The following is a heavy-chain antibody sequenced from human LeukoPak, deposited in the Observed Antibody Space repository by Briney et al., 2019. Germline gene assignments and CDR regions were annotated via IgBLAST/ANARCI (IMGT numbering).Heavy chain of an antibody. J-gene: IGHJ4*02. CDR1: GFTFSSYG. V-gene: IGHV3-30*18. D-gene: IGHD4-17*01. Sequence: GGSLRLSCAASGFTFSSYGMHWVRQAPGKGLEWVAVISYDGSNKYYADSVKGRFTISRDNSKNTLYLQMNSLRAEDTAVYYCAKVRYGDLGGFDYWGQGTLVTVSS. CDR2: ISYDGSNK. CDR3: AKVRYGDLGGFDY.